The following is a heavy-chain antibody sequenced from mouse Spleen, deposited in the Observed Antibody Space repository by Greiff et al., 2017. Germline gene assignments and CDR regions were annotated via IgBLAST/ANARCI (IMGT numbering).Heavy chain of an antibody. D-gene: IGHD2-1*01. CDR3: ARGYYGNHFAY. CDR2: INPNNGGT. J-gene: IGHJ3*01. V-gene: IGHV1-18*01. CDR1: GYTFTDYN. Sequence: VQLQQSGPELVKPGASVKIPCKASGYTFTDYNMDWVKQSHGKSLEWIGDINPNNGGTIYNQKFKGKATLTVDKSSSTAYMELRSLTSEDTAVYYCARGYYGNHFAYWGQGTLVTVSA.